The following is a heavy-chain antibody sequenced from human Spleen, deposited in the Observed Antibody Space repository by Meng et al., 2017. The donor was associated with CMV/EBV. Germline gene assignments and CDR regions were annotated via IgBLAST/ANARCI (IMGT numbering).Heavy chain of an antibody. D-gene: IGHD3-3*02. CDR3: AKDGHHCWSNSCQREYYSLGMDA. V-gene: IGHV3-23*03. CDR1: GFPFSAYT. J-gene: IGHJ6*02. CDR2: SYSAGASS. Sequence: GESLKISCAASGFPFSAYTIHWVRQAPGKGLEWVSISYSAGASSYYADSVEGRFTILRDDSANTLFLQMNSLRAEDTAVYYCAKDGHHCWSNSCQREYYSLGMDAWGQGTTVTVSS.